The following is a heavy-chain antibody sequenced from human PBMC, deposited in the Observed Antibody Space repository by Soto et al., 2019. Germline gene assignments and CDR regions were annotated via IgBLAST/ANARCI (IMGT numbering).Heavy chain of an antibody. D-gene: IGHD6-19*01. J-gene: IGHJ4*02. CDR2: INAGNGNT. CDR1: GYTFTSYA. V-gene: IGHV1-3*01. CDR3: AKPLAVADPIDSDY. Sequence: ASVKVSCKASGYTFTSYAMHWVRQAPGQRLEWMGWINAGNGNTKYSQKFQGRVTITRDTSASTAYMELSSLRSEDTAVYYCAKPLAVADPIDSDYWGQGTLVTAPQ.